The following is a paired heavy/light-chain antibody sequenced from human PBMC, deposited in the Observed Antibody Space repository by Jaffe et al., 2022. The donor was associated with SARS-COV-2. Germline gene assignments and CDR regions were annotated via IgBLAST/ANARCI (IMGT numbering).Heavy chain of an antibody. D-gene: IGHD3-10*01. J-gene: IGHJ4*02. CDR2: ITSDGANT. V-gene: IGHV3-64D*09. CDR1: GFTFNTYS. Sequence: EVQLVESGGNWVQPGGSLRLSCFASGFTFNTYSMHWVRRAPGKGLEYVSSITSDGANTHYADSVKGRFTISRDNSRNTLWLQMNSLTFEDTALYYCVKNGHGSGTYFDYWGQGTLVTVSS. CDR3: VKNGHGSGTYFDY.
Light chain of an antibody. CDR1: ALPKKY. J-gene: IGLJ2*01. CDR2: DDT. V-gene: IGLV3-10*01. Sequence: SYELTQPPSVSVSPGQTARITCSGDALPKKYAYWYQQKSGQAPVLVIYDDTIRPSGIPEKFSGSSSGTMVTLTISGAQVEDEADYYCFSSDSIGNDVVFGGGTRLTVL. CDR3: FSSDSIGNDVV.